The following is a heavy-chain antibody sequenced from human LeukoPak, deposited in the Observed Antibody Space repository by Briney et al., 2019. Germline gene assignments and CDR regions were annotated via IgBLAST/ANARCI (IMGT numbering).Heavy chain of an antibody. V-gene: IGHV3-15*05. J-gene: IGHJ4*02. CDR1: GFTVSDHY. CDR3: TSRPLY. Sequence: GGSLRLSCAVSGFTVSDHYMSWVRQAPGKGLEWVGRTKSKGDGGTIDYAAPVKGRFTISRDDSKNTLFLQMNSLTTEDTAVYYCTSRPLYWGQGTLVTVSS. CDR2: TKSKGDGGTI.